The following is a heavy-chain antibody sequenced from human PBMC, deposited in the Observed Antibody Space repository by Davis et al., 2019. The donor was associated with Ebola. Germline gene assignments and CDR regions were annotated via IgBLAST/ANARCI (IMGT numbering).Heavy chain of an antibody. Sequence: GESLKISCAASGFTFSSYSMNWVRQAPGKGLEWVSYISSSSSTIYYADSVKGRFTISRDNAKNSLYLQMNSLRDEDTAVYYCASLSNGSQGYWGQGTLVTVSS. CDR2: ISSSSSTI. V-gene: IGHV3-48*02. CDR1: GFTFSSYS. CDR3: ASLSNGSQGY. J-gene: IGHJ4*02. D-gene: IGHD1-26*01.